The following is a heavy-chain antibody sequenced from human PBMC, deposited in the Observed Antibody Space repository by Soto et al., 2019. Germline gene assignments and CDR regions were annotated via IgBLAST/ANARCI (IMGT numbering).Heavy chain of an antibody. V-gene: IGHV1-69*13. J-gene: IGHJ4*02. CDR2: ISPIFGTA. CDR3: AASSSCGTFDY. CDR1: GGTXSSYA. Sequence: GXSXKVSFEASGGTXSSYAIRLVRQAPGQGLEWIGGISPIFGTANYAQKFQGRVTITADESTSTAYMEMSSLKAEDTAVYYCAASSSCGTFDYWGQGIQAPVSS. D-gene: IGHD6-13*01.